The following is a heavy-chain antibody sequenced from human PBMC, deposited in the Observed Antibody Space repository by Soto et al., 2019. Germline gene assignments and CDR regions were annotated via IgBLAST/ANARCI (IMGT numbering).Heavy chain of an antibody. Sequence: DVQLVESGGGLVKPGGSLRLSCEASQFTFSRYNMYWVRQAPGKGLEWVSTISGTSTYIYYTESLRGRFTVSRDNAKNSLYLQMNSLRVEDTAVYYCARGSPYDYGVAVWYLDSWGQGTLVTVSS. CDR2: ISGTSTYI. D-gene: IGHD5-12*01. CDR3: ARGSPYDYGVAVWYLDS. V-gene: IGHV3-21*02. J-gene: IGHJ4*02. CDR1: QFTFSRYN.